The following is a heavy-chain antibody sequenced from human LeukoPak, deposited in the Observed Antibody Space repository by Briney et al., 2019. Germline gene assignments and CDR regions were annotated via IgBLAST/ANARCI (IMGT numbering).Heavy chain of an antibody. Sequence: GASVKVSCKASGYTFTDYYMHWVRQAPGQGLEWMGWINPKRGGTNYAQKFQGRVTMIRDTSISTAYMELSRLRSDDTAVYYCARDTKGTVVVPAAVYGYNYGSIYYYMDVWGKGTTVTVSS. CDR1: GYTFTDYY. CDR2: INPKRGGT. CDR3: ARDTKGTVVVPAAVYGYNYGSIYYYMDV. J-gene: IGHJ6*03. D-gene: IGHD2-2*01. V-gene: IGHV1-2*02.